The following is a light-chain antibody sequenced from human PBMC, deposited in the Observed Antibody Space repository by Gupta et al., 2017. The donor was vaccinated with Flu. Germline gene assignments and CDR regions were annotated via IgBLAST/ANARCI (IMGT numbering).Light chain of an antibody. CDR1: QDIRNH. CDR2: AVS. J-gene: IGKJ4*01. CDR3: HQDDSYPLT. Sequence: DIQMTHSPSSLSASVGDRVTITCRASQDIRNHLAWFQQRPGKAPKSLIYAVSTLQDGVPSKFSGSGSEADFTLTISSLQPEDSANYYCHQDDSYPLTFGGGTKLEIK. V-gene: IGKV1-16*02.